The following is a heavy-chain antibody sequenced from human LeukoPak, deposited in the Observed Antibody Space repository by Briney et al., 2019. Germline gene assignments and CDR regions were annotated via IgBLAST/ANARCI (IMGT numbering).Heavy chain of an antibody. CDR3: ARDFPYYDSSGYHYDY. CDR1: GFTFSSYS. V-gene: IGHV3-21*01. CDR2: ISSSSSYI. Sequence: GGSLRLSCAASGFTFSSYSMNWVRQAPGKGLEWVSSISSSSSYIYYADSVKGRFTISRDNAKNSLYLQMNSLRAEDTAVYYCARDFPYYDSSGYHYDYWGQGTLVTVSS. J-gene: IGHJ4*02. D-gene: IGHD3-22*01.